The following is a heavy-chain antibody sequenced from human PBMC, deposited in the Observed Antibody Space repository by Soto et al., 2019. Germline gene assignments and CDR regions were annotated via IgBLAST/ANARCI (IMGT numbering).Heavy chain of an antibody. CDR1: GGTFSSYA. J-gene: IGHJ6*02. Sequence: QVQLVQSGAEVKKPGSSVKVSCKASGGTFSSYAISWVRQAPGQGLEWMGGIIPISGTANYAQKFQGRVTITADESTSTAYMELSSLRSEDTAVYYCARSQGSSTSLEIYYYYYYGMDVGGQGTTVTVSS. V-gene: IGHV1-69*01. CDR2: IIPISGTA. CDR3: ARSQGSSTSLEIYYYYYYGMDV. D-gene: IGHD2-2*01.